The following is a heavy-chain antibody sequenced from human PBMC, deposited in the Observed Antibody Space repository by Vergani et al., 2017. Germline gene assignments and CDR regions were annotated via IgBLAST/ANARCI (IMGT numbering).Heavy chain of an antibody. CDR2: INPNSGGT. Sequence: QVQLVQSGAEVKKPGASVKVSCKASGYTFTGYYMHWVRQAPGQGLEWMGWINPNSGGTNYAQRFHGRVTMTRDTSISTAYVELSRLRSDDTAVYYCARTTYDFWSGYAAYYYMDVWGKGTTVTVSS. V-gene: IGHV1-2*02. J-gene: IGHJ6*03. CDR3: ARTTYDFWSGYAAYYYMDV. D-gene: IGHD3-3*01. CDR1: GYTFTGYY.